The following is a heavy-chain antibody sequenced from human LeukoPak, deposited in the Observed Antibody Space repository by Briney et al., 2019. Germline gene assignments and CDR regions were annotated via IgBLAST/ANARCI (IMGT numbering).Heavy chain of an antibody. V-gene: IGHV3-7*01. J-gene: IGHJ3*02. D-gene: IGHD2-15*01. CDR1: GLPLSIYC. Sequence: GGSLRLSCAASGLPLSIYCTSCVRDAPREGRECGANIKQEGREKYYVDSVKGRFSILRDNAKHPLHLQMNSLRVEDTAVYYCARDPHRSGGSCSDAFDIWGQGTMVSVSS. CDR3: ARDPHRSGGSCSDAFDI. CDR2: IKQEGREK.